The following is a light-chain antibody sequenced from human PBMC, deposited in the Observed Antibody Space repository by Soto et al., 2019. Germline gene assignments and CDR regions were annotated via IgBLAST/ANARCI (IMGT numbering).Light chain of an antibody. CDR2: KAS. Sequence: DIQKTQSPSTLSVSLGDNVTITCRASQSISTWLAWYQQKPGNAPKLLIYKASTLESGVPSRFSGSGSGTEFTLTISSLQPDDFATYYCQQYNSFWTFGQGSKVDIK. V-gene: IGKV1-5*03. CDR3: QQYNSFWT. J-gene: IGKJ1*01. CDR1: QSISTW.